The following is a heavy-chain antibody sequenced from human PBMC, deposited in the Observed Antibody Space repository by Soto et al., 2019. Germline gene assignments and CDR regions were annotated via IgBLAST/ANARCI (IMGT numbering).Heavy chain of an antibody. J-gene: IGHJ3*02. Sequence: GGSLRLSCAASGFTFSSYGMHWVRQAPGKGLEWVAVIWYDGSNKYYADSVKGRFTISRDNSKNTLYLQMNSLRAEDTAVYYCARVSLMGYYDSSGYSDDAFDIWGQGTMVTVSS. D-gene: IGHD3-22*01. CDR3: ARVSLMGYYDSSGYSDDAFDI. CDR2: IWYDGSNK. CDR1: GFTFSSYG. V-gene: IGHV3-33*01.